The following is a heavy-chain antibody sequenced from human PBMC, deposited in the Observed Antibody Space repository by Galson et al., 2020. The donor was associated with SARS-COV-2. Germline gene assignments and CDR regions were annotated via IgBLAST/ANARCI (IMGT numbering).Heavy chain of an antibody. Sequence: SETLSLTCTVSAGSISSSSYYWGWIRQHPGKGLEWLGYIYYSGSTNYNPSLKSRVTISVDTSKNQFSLKLSSVTAADTAVYYCARVGLWGDCYNMGAFDIGGQGTMFTVSS. D-gene: IGHD2-21*01. CDR3: ARVGLWGDCYNMGAFDI. V-gene: IGHV4-61*05. CDR1: AGSISSSSYY. CDR2: IYYSGST. J-gene: IGHJ3*02.